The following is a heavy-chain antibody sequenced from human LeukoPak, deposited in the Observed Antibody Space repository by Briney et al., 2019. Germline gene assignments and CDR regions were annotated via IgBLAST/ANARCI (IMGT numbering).Heavy chain of an antibody. V-gene: IGHV3-11*03. J-gene: IGHJ4*02. CDR3: AAGTAADY. D-gene: IGHD6-25*01. CDR1: GIPFSDFY. CDR2: ISSSSSYT. Sequence: KPGGSLRLSCVVAGIPFSDFYMNWIRQAPGKWIEWISYISSSSSYTDYAESVKGRFTISRDNAKSALYLQMNDLRVEDTAVYYCAAGTAADYWGQGTLVIVSS.